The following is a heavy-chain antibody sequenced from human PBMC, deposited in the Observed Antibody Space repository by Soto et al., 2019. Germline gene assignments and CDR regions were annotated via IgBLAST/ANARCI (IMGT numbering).Heavy chain of an antibody. J-gene: IGHJ4*02. V-gene: IGHV3-23*01. CDR3: AKESGFQFVNCGASGCDY. Sequence: EVQLLESGGGLVQPGGSLRLSCAASGFRFSSKAMSWVRQAPGKGLEWVSIISGSGSSTYYTDSLKARFTIARDNSKNRVYLEMNYLGAEETAVYYCAKESGFQFVNCGASGCDYWGQGSLVSVSS. CDR2: ISGSGSST. D-gene: IGHD6-6*01. CDR1: GFRFSSKA.